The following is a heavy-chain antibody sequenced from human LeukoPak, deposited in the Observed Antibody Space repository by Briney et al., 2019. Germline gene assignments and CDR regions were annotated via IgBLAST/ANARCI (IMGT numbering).Heavy chain of an antibody. Sequence: GGSLRLSCAVSGFTFSSYGMHWVRQAPGKGLEWVSAISGSGGSTYYADSVKGRFTVSRDNSKNTLYLQMNSLRAEDTAVYYCAKGTGKVPAADDAFDIWGQGTMVTVSS. V-gene: IGHV3-23*01. D-gene: IGHD2-2*01. CDR1: GFTFSSYG. J-gene: IGHJ3*02. CDR3: AKGTGKVPAADDAFDI. CDR2: ISGSGGST.